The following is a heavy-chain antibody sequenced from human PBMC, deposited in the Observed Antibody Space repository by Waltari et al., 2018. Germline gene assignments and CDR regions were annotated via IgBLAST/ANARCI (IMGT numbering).Heavy chain of an antibody. D-gene: IGHD3-3*01. CDR1: GYTFTSYD. V-gene: IGHV1-8*01. Sequence: QVQLVQSGAEVKKPGASVKVSCKASGYTFTSYDINWVRQATGQGLEWMGWMNPERGNTGYAQKFQGRVTITRNTSISTAYMELSSLRSEDTAVYYCARGRATYYDFWSGYSYYGMDVWGQGTTVTVSS. CDR3: ARGRATYYDFWSGYSYYGMDV. CDR2: MNPERGNT. J-gene: IGHJ6*02.